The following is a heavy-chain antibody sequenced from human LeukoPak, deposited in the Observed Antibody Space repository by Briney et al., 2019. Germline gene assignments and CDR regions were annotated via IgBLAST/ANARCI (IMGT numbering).Heavy chain of an antibody. V-gene: IGHV4-59*01. J-gene: IGHJ4*02. Sequence: SETLSLTCTVSGGSISSYYWSWIRQPPGKGLEWIGYMYYSGSTNYNPSLKSRVTISIDTSKNQFSLKLSSVTVADTAVYYCASSHMLQYCRRSTCGRDFDYWGQGTLVTVSS. CDR2: MYYSGST. D-gene: IGHD2-2*01. CDR1: GGSISSYY. CDR3: ASSHMLQYCRRSTCGRDFDY.